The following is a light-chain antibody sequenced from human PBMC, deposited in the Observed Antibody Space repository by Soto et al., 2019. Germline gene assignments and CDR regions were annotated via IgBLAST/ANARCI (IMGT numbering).Light chain of an antibody. CDR2: AAS. CDR3: QQANSFPWT. CDR1: RGLSSC. Sequence: IQLTQSPFSVSDSEGNGATIPFRASRGLSSCLAWFQRKPGKAPKLLIYAASGLQSGVPSRFSGSGSGTDFTLTISSLQPEDFATYYCQQANSFPWTFGQGTKVEIK. V-gene: IGKV1-12*01. J-gene: IGKJ1*01.